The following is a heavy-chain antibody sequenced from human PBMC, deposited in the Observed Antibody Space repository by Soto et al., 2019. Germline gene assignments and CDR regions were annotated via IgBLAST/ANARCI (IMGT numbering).Heavy chain of an antibody. D-gene: IGHD3-9*01. CDR1: GYTFTSYG. J-gene: IGHJ4*02. CDR2: ISAYNGNT. Sequence: GASVKVSCKASGYTFTSYGISWVRQAPGQGLEWMGWISAYNGNTNYAQKLQGRVTMTTDTSTSTAYMELRSLRSDDTALYYCARDRMHILTGYSDFDYWGQGTLVTVSS. CDR3: ARDRMHILTGYSDFDY. V-gene: IGHV1-18*01.